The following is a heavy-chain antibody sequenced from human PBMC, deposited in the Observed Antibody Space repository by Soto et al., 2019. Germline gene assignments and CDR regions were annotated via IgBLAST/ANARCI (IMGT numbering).Heavy chain of an antibody. V-gene: IGHV3-48*02. CDR2: SSSSSSTI. CDR1: GLTFSXYS. D-gene: IGHD3-10*01. Sequence: SXXLSCASCGLTFSXYSINWVRQAPGKGLELVSYSSSSSSTIYYADSVKGRFTISRDNAKNSLYLQMNSLRDEDTAVYYCARDRSKNYYGSGSYENYYYYYGMDVWGQATTFTVSS. J-gene: IGHJ6*02. CDR3: ARDRSKNYYGSGSYENYYYYYGMDV.